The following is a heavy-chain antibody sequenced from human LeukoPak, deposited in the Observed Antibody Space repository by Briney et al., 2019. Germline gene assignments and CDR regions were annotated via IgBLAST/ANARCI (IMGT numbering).Heavy chain of an antibody. Sequence: ASVKVSCKASGYTFTSYGISWVRQAPGQGLEWMGWISPYNGNTNYAQKLQGRVTMTTDTSTSTAYMELRSLRSDDTAVYYCARDHRVHCSGGSCYSGGFDPWGQGTLVTVSS. V-gene: IGHV1-18*01. J-gene: IGHJ5*02. D-gene: IGHD2-15*01. CDR1: GYTFTSYG. CDR3: ARDHRVHCSGGSCYSGGFDP. CDR2: ISPYNGNT.